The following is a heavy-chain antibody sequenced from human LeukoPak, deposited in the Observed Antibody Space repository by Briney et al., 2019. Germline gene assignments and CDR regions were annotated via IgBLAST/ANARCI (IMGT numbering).Heavy chain of an antibody. CDR1: GFTFYNTW. V-gene: IGHV3-15*01. CDR2: IKSKADGGTT. D-gene: IGHD3-9*01. CDR3: TTVPPSYDVLAGYSDSDY. J-gene: IGHJ4*02. Sequence: GGSLRLSCEASGFTFYNTWMTWVRQVPGKGLEWVGRIKSKADGGTTDYAAPVKGRFTISGDDSKTTLFLQMNSLRTEDTAVYYCTTVPPSYDVLAGYSDSDYWGQGTLVTVSS.